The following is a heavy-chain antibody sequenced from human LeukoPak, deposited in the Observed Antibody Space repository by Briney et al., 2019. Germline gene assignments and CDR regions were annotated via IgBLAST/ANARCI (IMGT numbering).Heavy chain of an antibody. J-gene: IGHJ4*02. Sequence: SVKVSCKASGGTFNNYAFSWVRQAPGQGLEWMGGIIPIFDTAHYAQKFQGRVTITADESTSTAYMELSSLRSEDTAVYYCARAEMATIGAYFDYWGQGTLVTVSS. V-gene: IGHV1-69*01. CDR1: GGTFNNYA. CDR3: ARAEMATIGAYFDY. D-gene: IGHD5-24*01. CDR2: IIPIFDTA.